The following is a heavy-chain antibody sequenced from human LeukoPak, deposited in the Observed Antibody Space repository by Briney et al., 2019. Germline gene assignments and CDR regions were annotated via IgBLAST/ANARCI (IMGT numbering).Heavy chain of an antibody. CDR3: AKEAHSRGARSYFDY. CDR2: ISSDEINE. Sequence: GGSLRLSCAASGFSFRSYGMHWVRQAPGKGLEWVAVISSDEINEYYADSVKGRFTISRDNSKNTLYLQMNSLRAEDTAVYYCAKEAHSRGARSYFDYWGQGTLVTVSS. V-gene: IGHV3-30*18. CDR1: GFSFRSYG. J-gene: IGHJ4*02. D-gene: IGHD3-10*01.